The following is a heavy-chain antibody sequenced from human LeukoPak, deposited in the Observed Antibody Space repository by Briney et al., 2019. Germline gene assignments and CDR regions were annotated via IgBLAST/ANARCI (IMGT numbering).Heavy chain of an antibody. CDR3: ARERGWYNHDAFDI. D-gene: IGHD6-19*01. Sequence: SETLSLTCAVYGGSFSGYYWSWIRQPPGKGLEWIGEINHSGSTNYNPSLKSRVTISVDTSKDQFSLKLSSVTAADTAVYYCARERGWYNHDAFDIWGQGTMVTVSS. CDR2: INHSGST. CDR1: GGSFSGYY. V-gene: IGHV4-34*01. J-gene: IGHJ3*02.